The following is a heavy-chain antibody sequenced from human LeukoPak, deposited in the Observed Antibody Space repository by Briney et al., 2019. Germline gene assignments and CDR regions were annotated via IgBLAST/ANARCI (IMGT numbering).Heavy chain of an antibody. Sequence: GGSLRLSCTTSGFTFRDQFITWFRQAPGKGLEWVAFIRPKSDGGTAEYAASVKGRFTMSRDDCRSIAYLDMNSLKTEDTAVYYCDNRGYWGQGTLVTVSS. V-gene: IGHV3-49*03. CDR3: DNRGY. D-gene: IGHD2/OR15-2a*01. CDR1: GFTFRDQF. CDR2: IRPKSDGGTA. J-gene: IGHJ4*02.